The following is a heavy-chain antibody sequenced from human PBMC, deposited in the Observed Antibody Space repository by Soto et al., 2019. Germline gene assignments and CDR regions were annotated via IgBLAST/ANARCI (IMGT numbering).Heavy chain of an antibody. Sequence: SCKASGFTFSSYSMNWVRQAPGKGLEWVSSISSSSSYIYYADSVKGRFTISRDNAKNSLYLQMNSLRAEDTAVYYCAGNYFMVNLHYYYGMDVWGQGTTVTVSS. CDR3: AGNYFMVNLHYYYGMDV. D-gene: IGHD4-4*01. J-gene: IGHJ6*02. CDR1: GFTFSSYS. CDR2: ISSSSSYI. V-gene: IGHV3-21*01.